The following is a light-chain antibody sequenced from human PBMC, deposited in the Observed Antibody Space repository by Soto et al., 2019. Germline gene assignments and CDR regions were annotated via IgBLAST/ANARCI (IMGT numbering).Light chain of an antibody. CDR2: RNN. V-gene: IGLV1-47*01. CDR3: AVWEDSLSSRF. CDR1: SSNIGSNY. Sequence: QLVLTQPPSASGTPGQRVTISCSGSSSNIGSNYVYWYQQLPGTAPKLLIYRNNQRPSGVPDRFSGSKSGTSASLAISGLRSEDEADYYCAVWEDSLSSRFFGGGTQLTVL. J-gene: IGLJ2*01.